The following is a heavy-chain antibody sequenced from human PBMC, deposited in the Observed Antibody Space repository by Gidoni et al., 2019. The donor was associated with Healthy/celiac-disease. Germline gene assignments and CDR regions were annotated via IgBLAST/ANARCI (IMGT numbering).Heavy chain of an antibody. CDR1: GFTFSSYG. V-gene: IGHV3-33*01. Sequence: QVQLVESGGGVLQPGRSLRLSCAASGFTFSSYGMHWVRQAPGKGLEWVAVIWYDGSNKYYADSVKGRFTISRDNSKNTLYLQMNSLRAEDTAVYYCARDSYYDSSGYYWAEYFQHWGQGTLVTVSS. CDR2: IWYDGSNK. CDR3: ARDSYYDSSGYYWAEYFQH. D-gene: IGHD3-22*01. J-gene: IGHJ1*01.